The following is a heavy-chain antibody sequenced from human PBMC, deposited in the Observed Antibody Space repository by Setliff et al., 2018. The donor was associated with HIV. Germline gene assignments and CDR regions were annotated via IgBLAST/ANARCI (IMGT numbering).Heavy chain of an antibody. Sequence: ASVKVSCKTSGYDFTGYQIHWVRQAPGQGLEWLGWINPHTGATNYAQNFQGRVIMTREKSISTAYLDLSGLRSDDTAVYYCSKSMKFYYYGLDVWGPGTAVTSP. CDR1: GYDFTGYQ. V-gene: IGHV1-2*02. D-gene: IGHD2-8*01. CDR2: INPHTGAT. J-gene: IGHJ6*02. CDR3: SKSMKFYYYGLDV.